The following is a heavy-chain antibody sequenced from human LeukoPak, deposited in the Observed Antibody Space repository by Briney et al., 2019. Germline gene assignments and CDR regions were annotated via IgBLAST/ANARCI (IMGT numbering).Heavy chain of an antibody. Sequence: PGGSLRPSCAASGFTLSSHSMNWVRQAPGKGLEWVAFIRYDGNDKFYAESVKGRFTISRDTSRNTLYLQMNTLRLEDTAVYYCVKDLMRDRWFGESWGQGTLVTVSS. J-gene: IGHJ5*02. CDR3: VKDLMRDRWFGES. V-gene: IGHV3-30*02. CDR1: GFTLSSHS. CDR2: IRYDGNDK. D-gene: IGHD3-10*01.